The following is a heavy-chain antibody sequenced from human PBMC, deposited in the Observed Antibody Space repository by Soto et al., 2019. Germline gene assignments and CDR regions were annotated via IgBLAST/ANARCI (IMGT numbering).Heavy chain of an antibody. D-gene: IGHD3-10*01. V-gene: IGHV3-33*01. Sequence: PGGSLRLSCAASGFTFGDSGMHWVRQAPGKGLEWVAVVWFDESSHYYAESVKGRFTISRDNSQNTLYLQMNSLRVEDTAVYFCARDRVVRGSRLTYFDFWGQGTLVTVSS. J-gene: IGHJ4*01. CDR2: VWFDESSH. CDR3: ARDRVVRGSRLTYFDF. CDR1: GFTFGDSG.